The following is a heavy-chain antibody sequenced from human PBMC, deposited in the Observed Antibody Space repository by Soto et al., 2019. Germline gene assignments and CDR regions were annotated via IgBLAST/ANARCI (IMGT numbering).Heavy chain of an antibody. D-gene: IGHD3-3*01. Sequence: PSETLSLTCTVSGGSISSVDYYWTWIRQPPGKGLEWIGYIYYSGSTYYSPSLKSRVTISVDTSKNQFSLKLSSVSAADTAVYYCAREKSRGFWSGYRDYWGQGTLVTVSS. CDR1: GGSISSVDYY. CDR3: AREKSRGFWSGYRDY. J-gene: IGHJ4*02. V-gene: IGHV4-30-4*01. CDR2: IYYSGST.